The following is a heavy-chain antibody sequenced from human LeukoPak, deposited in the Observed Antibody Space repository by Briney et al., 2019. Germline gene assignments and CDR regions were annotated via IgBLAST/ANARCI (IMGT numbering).Heavy chain of an antibody. CDR2: IDYSSSN. CDR1: GFSVSSGGNH. D-gene: IGHD6-13*01. J-gene: IGHJ2*01. V-gene: IGHV4-61*08. CDR3: ARDGSRSFNWYFDL. Sequence: KPSETLSLTCTVSGFSVSSGGNHWVCHRQPPGKGLEWIVYIDYSSSNNYNPAHRRLVTIFVDTSKNPFSLQVSSVTAADTAVYYCARDGSRSFNWYFDLWGRGTVVSVSS.